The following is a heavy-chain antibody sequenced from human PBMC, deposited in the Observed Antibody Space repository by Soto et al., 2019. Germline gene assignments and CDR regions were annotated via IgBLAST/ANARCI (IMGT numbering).Heavy chain of an antibody. J-gene: IGHJ5*02. Sequence: PSETLSLTCTVSGGSISSSSYYWGWIRQPPGKGLEWIGSIYYSGSTYYNPSLKSRVTISVDTSKNQFSLKLSSVTAADTAVYYCARTDYDYIRGSYRYRWFDPWGQGTLVTVSS. CDR3: ARTDYDYIRGSYRYRWFDP. D-gene: IGHD3-16*02. CDR2: IYYSGST. V-gene: IGHV4-39*01. CDR1: GGSISSSSYY.